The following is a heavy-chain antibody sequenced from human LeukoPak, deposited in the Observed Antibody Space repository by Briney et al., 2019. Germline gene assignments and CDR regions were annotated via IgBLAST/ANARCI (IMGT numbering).Heavy chain of an antibody. CDR1: GGSISSSSYY. CDR2: IYYSGST. CDR3: ARRREV. Sequence: SETLSLTCSVSGGSISSSSYYWGGIRQPPGRGLEWIGSIYYSGSTYYNPSLKSRVTISIDTSKNQFSLKLTSVTAADTAVYYCARRREVWGQGTLVTVSS. V-gene: IGHV4-39*01. J-gene: IGHJ4*02. D-gene: IGHD1-26*01.